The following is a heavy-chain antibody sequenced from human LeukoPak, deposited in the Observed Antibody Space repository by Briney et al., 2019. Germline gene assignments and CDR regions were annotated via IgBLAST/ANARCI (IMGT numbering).Heavy chain of an antibody. V-gene: IGHV3-48*02. CDR2: ISDTGHAI. Sequence: GGSLRLSCAASGITFSDYSMDWVRQAPGKGPEWVSYISDTGHAIYYADSVKGRFIISRDNARNSLYLQMNSLRDEDTAVYYCARDGYPGGDYWGQGTLVTVSS. CDR1: GITFSDYS. J-gene: IGHJ4*02. D-gene: IGHD3-22*01. CDR3: ARDGYPGGDY.